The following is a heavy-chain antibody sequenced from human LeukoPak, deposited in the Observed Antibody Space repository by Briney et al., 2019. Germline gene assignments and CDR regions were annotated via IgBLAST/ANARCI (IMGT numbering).Heavy chain of an antibody. D-gene: IGHD2-2*01. CDR2: ISSSSSYI. CDR1: GFTFSSYS. J-gene: IGHJ3*02. V-gene: IGHV3-21*01. Sequence: GGSLRLSCAASGFTFSSYSMNWVRQAPGKGLEWVSSISSSSSYIYYAGSVKGRFTISSDNAKNSLYLQMNSLRAEDTAVYYCARDGVVVPAAMYAFDIWGQGTMVTVSS. CDR3: ARDGVVVPAAMYAFDI.